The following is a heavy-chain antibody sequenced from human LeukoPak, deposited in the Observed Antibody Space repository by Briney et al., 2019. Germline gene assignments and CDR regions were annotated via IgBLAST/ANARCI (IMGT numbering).Heavy chain of an antibody. CDR3: ARARITMIVVALGGAFDI. CDR2: INPNSGGT. J-gene: IGHJ3*02. CDR1: GYTFTGYY. D-gene: IGHD3-22*01. Sequence: GASVKVSCKASGYTFTGYYMHWVRQAPGQGLEWMGWINPNSGGTNYAQKFQGRVTMTRDTSISTAYMELSRLRSDDTAVYYCARARITMIVVALGGAFDIWGQGTMVTVSS. V-gene: IGHV1-2*02.